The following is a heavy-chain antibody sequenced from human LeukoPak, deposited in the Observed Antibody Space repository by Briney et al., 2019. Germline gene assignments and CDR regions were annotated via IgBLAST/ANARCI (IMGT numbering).Heavy chain of an antibody. J-gene: IGHJ4*02. CDR3: ARDRDAYSL. CDR1: GYTFTTYF. V-gene: IGHV1-46*01. D-gene: IGHD5-24*01. CDR2: INPSDGST. Sequence: ASVKVSCKASGYTFTTYFMHWVRQAPGRGLEWMGLINPSDGSTRYAQKFQVRLTMTRDTSTSTAYMDLGSLRSEDTAVYYCARDRDAYSLWGQGTLVTVSS.